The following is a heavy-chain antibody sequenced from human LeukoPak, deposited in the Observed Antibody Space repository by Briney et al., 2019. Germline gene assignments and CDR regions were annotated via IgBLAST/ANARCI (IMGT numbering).Heavy chain of an antibody. CDR1: GGSISTYY. CDR3: ARMTTGSSYYGMDV. J-gene: IGHJ6*02. CDR2: IYYSGGT. D-gene: IGHD4-17*01. Sequence: SETLSLTCTISGGSISTYYWSWIRQPPGRGLEWIGCIYYSGGTNYNPSLKSRVTISVDTSKNQFSLRLTSVTAADTAVYFCARMTTGSSYYGMDVWGQGTTVTVSS. V-gene: IGHV4-59*08.